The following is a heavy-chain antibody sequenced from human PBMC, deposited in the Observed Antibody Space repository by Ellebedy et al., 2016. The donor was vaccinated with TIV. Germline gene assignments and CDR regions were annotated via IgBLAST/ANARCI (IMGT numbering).Heavy chain of an antibody. D-gene: IGHD4-17*01. Sequence: SETLSLTCTVSGGSISSGGYFWSWIRQHPGKGLEWIGYIYYSGSTSYNPSLKSRVTISVDTSKKQFSLKLSSVTAADTAVYYCATDPDGVYGDTSGYWGRGTLVTVSS. J-gene: IGHJ4*02. CDR1: GGSISSGGYF. V-gene: IGHV4-31*03. CDR3: ATDPDGVYGDTSGY. CDR2: IYYSGST.